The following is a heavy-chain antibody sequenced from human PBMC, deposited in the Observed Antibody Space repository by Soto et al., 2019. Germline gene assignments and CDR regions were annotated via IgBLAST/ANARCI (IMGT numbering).Heavy chain of an antibody. CDR3: AHRQSSHYGDSDQSENAFDI. CDR1: GFSLSTSGVG. CDR2: IYWDDDK. Sequence: QITLKESGPPLVKPTQTLTLTCTFSGFSLSTSGVGVGWIRQPPGKALEWLALIYWDDDKRYSPSLKSRLTITKDPSKNQVVLTMTNMDPVDTATYYCAHRQSSHYGDSDQSENAFDIWGQGTMVTVSS. V-gene: IGHV2-5*02. D-gene: IGHD4-17*01. J-gene: IGHJ3*02.